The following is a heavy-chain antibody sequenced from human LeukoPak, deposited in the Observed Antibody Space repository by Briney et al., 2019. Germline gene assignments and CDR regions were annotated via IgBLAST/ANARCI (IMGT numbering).Heavy chain of an antibody. Sequence: SETLSLTCTVSGGSISSSSACWGWIRQPPGKGLEWIGSIYYSKNTYYNPSLKSRVTISADTSKNQFSLTLGSVSATDTAVYYCVSPRGFSYGYFDYWGQGTLVTVSS. CDR3: VSPRGFSYGYFDY. J-gene: IGHJ4*02. V-gene: IGHV4-39*01. D-gene: IGHD5-18*01. CDR2: IYYSKNT. CDR1: GGSISSSSAC.